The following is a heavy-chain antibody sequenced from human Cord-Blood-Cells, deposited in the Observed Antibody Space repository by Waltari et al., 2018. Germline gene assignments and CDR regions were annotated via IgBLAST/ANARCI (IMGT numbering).Heavy chain of an antibody. CDR1: GFTFSSYW. J-gene: IGHJ4*02. CDR2: IKQDGSEK. CDR3: ARSCGGDCYFDY. V-gene: IGHV3-7*01. Sequence: EVQLVESGGGLVQPGGSLRLSCPASGFTFSSYWMSWVRQAPGKGLEWVANIKQDGSEKYYVDSVKGRFTISRDNAKNSLYLQMNSLRAEDTAVYYCARSCGGDCYFDYWGQGTLVTVSS. D-gene: IGHD2-21*01.